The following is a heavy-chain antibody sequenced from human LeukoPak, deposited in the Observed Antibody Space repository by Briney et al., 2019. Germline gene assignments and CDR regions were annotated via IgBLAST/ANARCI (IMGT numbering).Heavy chain of an antibody. V-gene: IGHV3-9*01. D-gene: IGHD6-13*01. CDR1: EFTFDDYA. CDR2: XSWNSGSI. CDR3: AKDRVSSSWYFFDY. J-gene: IGHJ4*02. Sequence: GRSLRLSCAASEFTFDDYAMHWVRQAPGKGLEXXXXXSWNSGSIGYADSVKGRFTISRDNAKNSLYLQMNSLRAEDTALYYCAKDRVSSSWYFFDYWGQGTLVTVSS.